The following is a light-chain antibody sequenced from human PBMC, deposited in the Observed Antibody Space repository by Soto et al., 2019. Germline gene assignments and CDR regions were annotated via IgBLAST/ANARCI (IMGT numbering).Light chain of an antibody. V-gene: IGKV1-9*01. Sequence: DIQLTQSPSFLSASVGDRVTITCRASQAMTSYLAWYQQKPGKAPTVLIYEASTLQSGVPSRFSGSGSGTEFTLTISSLQPEDFATYYCQQLHSYPRTFGQGTKLEIK. CDR2: EAS. CDR3: QQLHSYPRT. CDR1: QAMTSY. J-gene: IGKJ2*01.